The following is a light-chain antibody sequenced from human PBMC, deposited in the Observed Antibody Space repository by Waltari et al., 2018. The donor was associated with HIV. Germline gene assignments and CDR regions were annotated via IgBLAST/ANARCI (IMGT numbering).Light chain of an antibody. CDR2: GAS. J-gene: IGKJ5*01. CDR1: QSVSSN. Sequence: EIVMTQSPATLSVSPGERATLSCRASQSVSSNLAWYQQKPGQAPRLLIYGASTRATGIPARFSGSGSGTEFTLTISSLQYEDFAVYYCQQYNNWPSGTFGQGTRLEIK. CDR3: QQYNNWPSGT. V-gene: IGKV3-15*01.